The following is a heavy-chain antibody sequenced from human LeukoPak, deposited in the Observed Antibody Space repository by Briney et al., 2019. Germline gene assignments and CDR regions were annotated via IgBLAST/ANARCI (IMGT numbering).Heavy chain of an antibody. CDR2: INHSGST. J-gene: IGHJ4*02. Sequence: SETLSLTCAVYGGSFSRYYWSWIRQPPGKGLEWIGEINHSGSTNYNPSLKSRVTISVDTSKNQFSLKLSSVTAADTAVYYCARARPIVLMVYAMAGYFDYWGQGTLVTVSS. V-gene: IGHV4-34*01. D-gene: IGHD2-8*01. CDR1: GGSFSRYY. CDR3: ARARPIVLMVYAMAGYFDY.